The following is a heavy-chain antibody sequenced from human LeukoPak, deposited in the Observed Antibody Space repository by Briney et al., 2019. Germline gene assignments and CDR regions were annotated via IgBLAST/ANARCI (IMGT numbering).Heavy chain of an antibody. CDR3: ARDKYQLLYGAFDI. J-gene: IGHJ3*02. D-gene: IGHD2-2*02. Sequence: PSETLSLTCSVSGGSISNFYWSWIRQPAGKGLEWIGRMFTNGSTNYNPSLKSRVTMSVDTSKNQLSLRLRSVTAADTAVYFCARDKYQLLYGAFDIWGQGTMVTVSS. V-gene: IGHV4-4*07. CDR1: GGSISNFY. CDR2: MFTNGST.